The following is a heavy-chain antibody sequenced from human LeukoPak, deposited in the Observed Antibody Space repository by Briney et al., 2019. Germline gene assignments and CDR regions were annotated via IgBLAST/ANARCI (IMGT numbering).Heavy chain of an antibody. J-gene: IGHJ4*02. D-gene: IGHD4-11*01. CDR1: KFTFSHYA. CDR3: ARDAQRGFDYSNSLEY. V-gene: IGHV3-33*01. Sequence: GGPLRLSCAASKFTFSHYAIHWVRQAPGKGLQWVAVIWSDGTNQYYADSVKGRFTISRDNSNNMVYPQMNGLRVDDTGVYYCARDAQRGFDYSNSLEYWGQGALVTVSS. CDR2: IWSDGTNQ.